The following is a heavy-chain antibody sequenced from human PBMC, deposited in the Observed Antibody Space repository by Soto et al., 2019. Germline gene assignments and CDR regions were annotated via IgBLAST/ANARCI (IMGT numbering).Heavy chain of an antibody. V-gene: IGHV1-69*01. CDR3: AGGPEQLVVVY. D-gene: IGHD6-13*01. CDR1: GGTFSSYA. Sequence: QVQLVQSGAEVKKPGSSVKFSCKASGGTFSSYAISWVRQAPGQGLEWMGGIIPIFGTANYAQKFQCRVTITADEFTSTGYMELSSLRSEDTAVYYCAGGPEQLVVVYWGQGTLVTVSS. J-gene: IGHJ4*02. CDR2: IIPIFGTA.